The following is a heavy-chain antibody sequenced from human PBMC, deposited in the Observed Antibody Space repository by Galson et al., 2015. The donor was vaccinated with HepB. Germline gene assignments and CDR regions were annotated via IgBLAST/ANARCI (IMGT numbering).Heavy chain of an antibody. V-gene: IGHV3-30*18. Sequence: SLRLSCAASGFTFSSYGMHWVRQAPGKGLEWVAVISYDGSNKYYADSVKGRFTISRDNSKNTLYLQMNSLRAEDTAVYYCAKAPGYCSSTSCYTPSGMDVWGQGTTVTVSS. CDR1: GFTFSSYG. D-gene: IGHD2-2*02. CDR3: AKAPGYCSSTSCYTPSGMDV. CDR2: ISYDGSNK. J-gene: IGHJ6*02.